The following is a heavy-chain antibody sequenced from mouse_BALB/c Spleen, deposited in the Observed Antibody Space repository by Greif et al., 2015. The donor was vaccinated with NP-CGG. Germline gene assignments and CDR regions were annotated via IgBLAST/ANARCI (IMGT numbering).Heavy chain of an antibody. J-gene: IGHJ3*01. D-gene: IGHD1-1*01. CDR1: GFTLSSYA. V-gene: IGHV5-9-4*01. Sequence: EVMLVESGGGLVKPGGSLKLSCAASGFTLSSYAMSWVRQSPEKRLEWVAEISSGGSYTYYPDTVTGRFTISRDNAKNTLYLEMSSLRSEDTAMYYCAIITRGFAYWGQGTLVTVSA. CDR2: ISSGGSYT. CDR3: AIITRGFAY.